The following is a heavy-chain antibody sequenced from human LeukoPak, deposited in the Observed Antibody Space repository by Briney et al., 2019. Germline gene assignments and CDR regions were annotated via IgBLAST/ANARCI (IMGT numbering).Heavy chain of an antibody. Sequence: SVKVSCKASGFSFTTSAVQWVRQARGQRLEWIGWIVVGSGNTNYAQKFQERVTITRDMSTNTAYLELSSLRSEDTAVYFCAADLPYSNYGPLDYWGQGTLVTVSS. CDR2: IVVGSGNT. CDR3: AADLPYSNYGPLDY. V-gene: IGHV1-58*01. CDR1: GFSFTTSA. D-gene: IGHD4-11*01. J-gene: IGHJ4*02.